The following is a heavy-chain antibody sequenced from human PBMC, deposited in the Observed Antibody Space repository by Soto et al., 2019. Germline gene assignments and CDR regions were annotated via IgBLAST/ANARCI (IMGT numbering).Heavy chain of an antibody. CDR3: ARDVSIAAALYDY. V-gene: IGHV1-3*01. CDR2: INAGNGNT. CDR1: GYIFVNYG. J-gene: IGHJ4*02. Sequence: ASVKVSCKASGYIFVNYGIAWVRQAPGQRLEWMGWINAGNGNTKYSQKFQGRVTITRDTSASTAYMELSSLKSEDTAVYYCARDVSIAAALYDYWGQGTLVTVSS. D-gene: IGHD6-13*01.